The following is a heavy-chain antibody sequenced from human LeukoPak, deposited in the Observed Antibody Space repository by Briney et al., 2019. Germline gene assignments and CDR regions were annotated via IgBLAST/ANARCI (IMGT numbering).Heavy chain of an antibody. CDR1: GFTFSSYS. J-gene: IGHJ4*02. D-gene: IGHD2-15*01. V-gene: IGHV3-48*01. Sequence: GGSLRLSCAASGFTFSSYSMNWVRQAPGKGLEWVSYISSSSSTIYYADSVKGRFTISRDNAKNSLYLQMNSLRAEDTAVYYCARDGIDCSGGSCYSVYFDYWGQGTLVTVSS. CDR3: ARDGIDCSGGSCYSVYFDY. CDR2: ISSSSSTI.